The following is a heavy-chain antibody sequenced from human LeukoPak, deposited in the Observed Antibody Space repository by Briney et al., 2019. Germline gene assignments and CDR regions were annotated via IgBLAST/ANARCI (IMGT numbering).Heavy chain of an antibody. CDR2: IDYSGGST. D-gene: IGHD3-10*01. CDR3: AKVPYSDYGSGRPPFMDV. J-gene: IGHJ6*02. Sequence: GGSLRLSCVASGFTFSNYAMSWVRQAPGKGLEWVSTIDYSGGSTYYADSVKGRLTISRDNSKDTLYMQMNSQRAEDTAIYYCAKVPYSDYGSGRPPFMDVWGQGTTVAVS. CDR1: GFTFSNYA. V-gene: IGHV3-23*01.